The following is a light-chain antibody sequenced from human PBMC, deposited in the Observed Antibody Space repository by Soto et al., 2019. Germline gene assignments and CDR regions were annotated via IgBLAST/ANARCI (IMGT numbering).Light chain of an antibody. CDR3: SSYAGSNTHV. J-gene: IGLJ1*01. CDR2: EVS. CDR1: SPDVGGHNY. Sequence: SVLNQPPPAVRGPWQSVPTSLPGNSPDVGGHNYVSWYQQHPGKAPKLIIREVSKRPSGVPDRFSGSKSGNTASLTVSGLQAEDEADYYCSSYAGSNTHVFGTGTKVTVL. V-gene: IGLV2-8*01.